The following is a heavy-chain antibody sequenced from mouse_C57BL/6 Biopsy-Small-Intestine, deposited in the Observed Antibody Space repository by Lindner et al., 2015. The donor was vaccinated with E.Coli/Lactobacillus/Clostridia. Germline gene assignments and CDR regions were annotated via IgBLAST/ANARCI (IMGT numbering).Heavy chain of an antibody. J-gene: IGHJ2*01. D-gene: IGHD1-1*02. CDR2: FHPYNDDT. CDR3: ARGGNLWSNFDY. Sequence: VQLQESGAELVKPGASVKMSCKASGYTFTTYPIEWMKQNHGKSLEWIGNFHPYNDDTEYNEKFKDKATLTVEKSSNTVYLELSRLTSDDSAVYYCARGGNLWSNFDYWGQGTTLTVSS. CDR1: GYTFTTYP. V-gene: IGHV1-47*01.